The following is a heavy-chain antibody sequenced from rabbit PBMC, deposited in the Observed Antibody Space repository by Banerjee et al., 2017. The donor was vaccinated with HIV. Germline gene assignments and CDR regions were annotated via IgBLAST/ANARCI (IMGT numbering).Heavy chain of an antibody. CDR3: AKDLYSDVMGL. CDR2: IDTSSGGST. D-gene: IGHD6-1*01. J-gene: IGHJ4*01. CDR1: GIDFSSYYY. V-gene: IGHV1S45*01. Sequence: QEQLVESGGGLVQPEGSLKLSCTASGIDFSSYYYMCWVRQAPGKGLEWIGCIDTSSGGSTYYASWAKGRFTITKTSSTTVTLQMTSLTAADTATYFCAKDLYSDVMGLWGPGTLVTVS.